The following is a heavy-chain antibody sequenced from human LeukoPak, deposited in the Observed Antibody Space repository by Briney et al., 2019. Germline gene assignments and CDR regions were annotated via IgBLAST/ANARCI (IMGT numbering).Heavy chain of an antibody. CDR3: ASGVANYYDSSDYTFAH. J-gene: IGHJ4*02. Sequence: ASVTVSCKASVYTFTNYHMHWVRQGPGQELEWMGVINPTGGSTRYAQEFQGRVTMTRDTSTSTVYMEVSRLRPDDTAMYYCASGVANYYDSSDYTFAHWGQGTLVTVPS. V-gene: IGHV1-46*01. CDR1: VYTFTNYH. CDR2: INPTGGST. D-gene: IGHD3-22*01.